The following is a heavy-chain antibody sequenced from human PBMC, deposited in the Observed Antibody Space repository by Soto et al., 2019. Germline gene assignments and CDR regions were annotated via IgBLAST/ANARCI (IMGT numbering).Heavy chain of an antibody. Sequence: EVQLLESGGGLIQPGGSLRLSCAASGFTFSDYAMTWVRQAPGKGLEWVSVITGSGGKTFYADYVKGRFSISRDNSKNTVYLEINSLRAEDTAVYYCAKGIRADYYGSGTYDYWGQGTLVTVSS. J-gene: IGHJ4*02. V-gene: IGHV3-23*01. D-gene: IGHD3-10*01. CDR3: AKGIRADYYGSGTYDY. CDR1: GFTFSDYA. CDR2: ITGSGGKT.